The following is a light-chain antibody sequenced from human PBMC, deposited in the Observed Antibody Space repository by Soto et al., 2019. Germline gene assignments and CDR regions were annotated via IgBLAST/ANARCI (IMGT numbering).Light chain of an antibody. CDR1: QTISND. Sequence: EVVVTQSPATVPVSPGEGVTLSCRASQTISNDLAWYQQKPGQAPRLLIYGASTRATGVPARLSGGESGTEFTLTICILQSEDFFFYYCQQKNKWPPFTFGGGTKVEIK. CDR3: QQKNKWPPFT. CDR2: GAS. V-gene: IGKV3-15*01. J-gene: IGKJ4*01.